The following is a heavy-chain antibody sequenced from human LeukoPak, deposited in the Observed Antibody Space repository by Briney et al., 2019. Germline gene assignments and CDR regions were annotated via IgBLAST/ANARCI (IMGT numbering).Heavy chain of an antibody. CDR3: AKAAGGSGSYYTPLGY. Sequence: GGSLRLSCAASGFTFCSYGMHWVRQAPGKGLEWVAFIRYDGSNKYYADSVKGRFTISRDNSKNTLYLQMNSLRAEDTAVYYCAKAAGGSGSYYTPLGYWGQGTLVTVSS. V-gene: IGHV3-30*02. D-gene: IGHD3-10*01. CDR2: IRYDGSNK. CDR1: GFTFCSYG. J-gene: IGHJ4*02.